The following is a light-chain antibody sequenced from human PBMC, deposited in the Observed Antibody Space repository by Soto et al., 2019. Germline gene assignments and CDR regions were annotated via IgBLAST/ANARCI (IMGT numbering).Light chain of an antibody. CDR1: QGFSSY. J-gene: IGKJ3*01. CDR2: VAS. V-gene: IGKV1-27*01. CDR3: QKYNSAPFT. Sequence: EIKLTHSPPPLSLSPGERAPFPCRASQGFSSYLAWYHQKPGKVPRLFIYVASTLPSGVPSRFSGSGSGTDFTLTISSLQPEDVATYYCQKYNSAPFTFGPGTKVDIK.